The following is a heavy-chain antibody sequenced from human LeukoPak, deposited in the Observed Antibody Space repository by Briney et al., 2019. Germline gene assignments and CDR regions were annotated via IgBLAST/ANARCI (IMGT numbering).Heavy chain of an antibody. CDR3: ARKYIGNYLLEY. Sequence: ASVKVSCKASGYSSTSHGMNWVRQAPGQGLEWMGWINTDTRNPTYAQGFTGRFVFSLDTSVNTAYLQITSLTAEDTAVYYCARKYIGNYLLEYWGQGTLVTVSS. CDR1: GYSSTSHG. J-gene: IGHJ4*02. CDR2: INTDTRNP. V-gene: IGHV7-4-1*02. D-gene: IGHD1-26*01.